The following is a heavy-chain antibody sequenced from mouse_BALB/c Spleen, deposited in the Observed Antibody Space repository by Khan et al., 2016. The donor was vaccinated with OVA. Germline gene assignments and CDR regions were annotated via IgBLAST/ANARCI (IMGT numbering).Heavy chain of an antibody. Sequence: EVQLQESGPGLVKPSQSLSLTCSVTGYSITSGYYWNWIRQFPGNKLEWMGYIRYDGSDNYNPSLKNRISLSRDKSKNQVFLKLNSVTTEDTATYYCARGGSSGPAWFAYWGQGTLVTVSA. J-gene: IGHJ3*01. D-gene: IGHD3-1*01. CDR2: IRYDGSD. V-gene: IGHV3-6*02. CDR1: GYSITSGYY. CDR3: ARGGSSGPAWFAY.